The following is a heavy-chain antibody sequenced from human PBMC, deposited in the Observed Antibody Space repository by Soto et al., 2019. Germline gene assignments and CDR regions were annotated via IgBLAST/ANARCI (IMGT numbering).Heavy chain of an antibody. Sequence: SETLSLTCAVYGGSFSGYYWSWIRQPPGKGLEWIGEINHSGSTNYNPSLKSRVTISVDTSKNQFSLKLSSVTAADTAVYYCARVQRGKQYYYGSGSKQSYYYYYMDVWGKGTTVTVSS. CDR1: GGSFSGYY. CDR2: INHSGST. J-gene: IGHJ6*03. CDR3: ARVQRGKQYYYGSGSKQSYYYYYMDV. V-gene: IGHV4-34*01. D-gene: IGHD3-10*01.